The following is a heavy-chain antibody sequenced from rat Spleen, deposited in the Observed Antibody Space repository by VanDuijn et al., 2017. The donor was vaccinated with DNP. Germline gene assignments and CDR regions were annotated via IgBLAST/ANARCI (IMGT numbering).Heavy chain of an antibody. V-gene: IGHV5-22*01. CDR2: ISYDGGST. J-gene: IGHJ4*01. Sequence: GGLVQPGRSLKLSCAASGFTFSDYYMAWVRQAPTKGLEWVAYISYDGGSTYYGDSVKGRFTISRDNAKSTLYLQMNSLRSEDMATYYCARHSTQYYYAMDAWGQGTSVTVSS. CDR1: GFTFSDYY. CDR3: ARHSTQYYYAMDA. D-gene: IGHD3-5*01.